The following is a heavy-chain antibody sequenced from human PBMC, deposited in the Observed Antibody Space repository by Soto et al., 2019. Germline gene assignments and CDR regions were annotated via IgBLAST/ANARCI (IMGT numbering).Heavy chain of an antibody. CDR3: ASDTVCPDGH. J-gene: IGHJ4*01. V-gene: IGHV4-59*01. CDR1: GAPFTINY. Sequence: SETLSLTCTVSGAPFTINYWSWIRQAPGKGLEWIGYIYYSGSTTYNPSLKSRVTMSADTSKDQFSLKLNSVTAADTAVYYCASDTVCPDGHWGTGMLVTVSS. D-gene: IGHD3-16*01. CDR2: IYYSGST.